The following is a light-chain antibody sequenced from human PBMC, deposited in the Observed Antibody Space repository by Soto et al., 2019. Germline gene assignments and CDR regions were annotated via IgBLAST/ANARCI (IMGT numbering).Light chain of an antibody. Sequence: EIVLTQSPGTLSLSPGERATLSCRASQSVSSSYLAWYQQNPGQAPRLLIYGASSRATGIPDRFSGSGSGTEFTLTISRLEPEDFAVYFCQQYNKWPPWKFGQGTKVDIK. CDR2: GAS. CDR1: QSVSSSY. J-gene: IGKJ1*01. CDR3: QQYNKWPPWK. V-gene: IGKV3-20*01.